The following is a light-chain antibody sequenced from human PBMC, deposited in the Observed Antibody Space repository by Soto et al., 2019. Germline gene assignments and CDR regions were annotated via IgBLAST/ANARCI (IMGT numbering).Light chain of an antibody. J-gene: IGKJ4*01. CDR1: QSISSW. CDR2: KAS. V-gene: IGKV1-5*03. CDR3: QQYNSYLLT. Sequence: DIQMTQSHSTLSASVGDRVTITCRASQSISSWLAWYQQKPGKAPKLLIYKASSLESGVPSRFSGSRSGTEFTLTLSSLQPDDFATYYCQQYNSYLLTFGGGTKVEIK.